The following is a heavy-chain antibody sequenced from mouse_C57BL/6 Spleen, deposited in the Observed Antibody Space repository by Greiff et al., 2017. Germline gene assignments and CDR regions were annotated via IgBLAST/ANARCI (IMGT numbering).Heavy chain of an antibody. V-gene: IGHV1-64*01. J-gene: IGHJ4*01. Sequence: QVQLQQPGAELVKPGASVKLSCKASGYTFTSYWMHWVKQRPGQGLEWIGMIHPNRGSTNYNEKFKSKGTLTVDKSSSTAYMQLSSLTSEDSAVYYCARPAHSKARVGYSYAMDYWGQGTSVTVSS. CDR2: IHPNRGST. CDR3: ARPAHSKARVGYSYAMDY. D-gene: IGHD3-2*02. CDR1: GYTFTSYW.